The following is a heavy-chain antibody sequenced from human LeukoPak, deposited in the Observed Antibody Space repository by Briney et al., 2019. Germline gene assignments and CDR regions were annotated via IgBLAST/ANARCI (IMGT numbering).Heavy chain of an antibody. CDR3: ARGGTAYSYDSSGTIDY. CDR2: IYYSGST. J-gene: IGHJ4*02. D-gene: IGHD3-22*01. V-gene: IGHV4-59*01. CDR1: GGSISSYY. Sequence: PSETLSLTCTVSGGSISSYYWSWIRQPPGKGLEWIGYIYYSGSTNYNPSLKSRVTISVGTSKNQFSLKLSSVTAADTAVYYCARGGTAYSYDSSGTIDYWGQGTLVTVSS.